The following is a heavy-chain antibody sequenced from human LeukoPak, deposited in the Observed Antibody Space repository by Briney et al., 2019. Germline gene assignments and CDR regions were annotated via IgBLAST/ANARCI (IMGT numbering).Heavy chain of an antibody. D-gene: IGHD5-12*01. Sequence: GGSLRLSCAASGFTFSSYGRHWVRQAPGKGLEWVAVIWYDGSNKYYAGSVKGRFTISRDNSKNTLYLQMNSLRAEDTAVYYCARERDSGYACDYWGQGPGVSVSS. J-gene: IGHJ4*02. V-gene: IGHV3-33*01. CDR1: GFTFSSYG. CDR2: IWYDGSNK. CDR3: ARERDSGYACDY.